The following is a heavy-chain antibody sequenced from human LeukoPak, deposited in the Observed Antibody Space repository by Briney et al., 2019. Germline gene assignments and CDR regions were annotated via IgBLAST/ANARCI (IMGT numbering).Heavy chain of an antibody. J-gene: IGHJ3*02. CDR2: VFHSGST. CDR1: GDSISTNHW. CDR3: ARRVGVGGAFDI. D-gene: IGHD3-16*01. Sequence: SETLSLTCAVSGDSISTNHWWSWVRQPPGKGLEWIGEVFHSGSTNYNPSLKSRVTISVDKSKNLFSLKLTSVTAADTAMYYCARRVGVGGAFDIWGQGTMVTVSS. V-gene: IGHV4-4*02.